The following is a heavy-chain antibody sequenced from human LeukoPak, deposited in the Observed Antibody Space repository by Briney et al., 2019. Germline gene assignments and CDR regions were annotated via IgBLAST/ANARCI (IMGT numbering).Heavy chain of an antibody. V-gene: IGHV4-31*03. Sequence: PSETLSLTCTVSGGSISSDGYYWSWIRQHPGKGLEWIGYIYYSGSTYYNPSLKSRVTISVDTSKNQFSLKLSSVTAADTAVYYCASELTYDSSGYYAFDIWGQGTMVTVSS. CDR2: IYYSGST. CDR3: ASELTYDSSGYYAFDI. J-gene: IGHJ3*02. CDR1: GGSISSDGYY. D-gene: IGHD3-22*01.